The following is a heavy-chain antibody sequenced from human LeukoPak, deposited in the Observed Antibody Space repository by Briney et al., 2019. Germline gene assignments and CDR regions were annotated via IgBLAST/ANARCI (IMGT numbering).Heavy chain of an antibody. D-gene: IGHD3-10*01. CDR1: GFTFSSYA. Sequence: GGSLRLSSAASGFTFSSYAMHWVRQAPGKGLEWVAVISYDGSNKYYADSVKGRFTISRDNSKNTLYLQMNSLRAEDTAVYYCARVLWFGEPFDSWGQGTLVTVSS. CDR2: ISYDGSNK. J-gene: IGHJ4*02. V-gene: IGHV3-30*04. CDR3: ARVLWFGEPFDS.